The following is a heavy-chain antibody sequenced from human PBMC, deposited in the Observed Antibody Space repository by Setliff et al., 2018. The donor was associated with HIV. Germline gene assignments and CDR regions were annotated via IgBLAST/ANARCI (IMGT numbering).Heavy chain of an antibody. CDR3: AREIRTVYTGGHYFYGIDV. J-gene: IGHJ6*02. CDR2: IGTGGDT. D-gene: IGHD3-16*01. V-gene: IGHV3-13*01. CDR1: GFTFSDYD. Sequence: LRLSCAASGFTFSDYDFHWVRQAAGKGLEWVSAIGTGGDTYYVDSVKGRFTISRENARNSLYLQMNSLRVGDTAVYYCAREIRTVYTGGHYFYGIDVWGQGTAVTVSS.